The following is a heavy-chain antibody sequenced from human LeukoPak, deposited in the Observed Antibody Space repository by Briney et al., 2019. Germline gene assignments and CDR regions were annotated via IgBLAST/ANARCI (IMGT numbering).Heavy chain of an antibody. Sequence: GASVKVSCKASGYTFTSSDINWVRQAPGQGLEWMGWTNLNSGKTGYARKFQGRVTMTKNTSISTAYMEVSSLGYDDTAIYYCARGRPGLASAGTYDFWGQGTLITVSS. CDR3: ARGRPGLASAGTYDF. CDR2: TNLNSGKT. J-gene: IGHJ4*02. V-gene: IGHV1-8*01. CDR1: GYTFTSSD. D-gene: IGHD6-13*01.